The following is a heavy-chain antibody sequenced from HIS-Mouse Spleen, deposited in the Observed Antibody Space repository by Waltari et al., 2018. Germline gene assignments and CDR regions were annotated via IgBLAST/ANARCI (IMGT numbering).Heavy chain of an antibody. CDR3: AKASSGWLDY. V-gene: IGHV3-30*18. CDR2: ISYDGSNK. J-gene: IGHJ4*02. D-gene: IGHD6-19*01. Sequence: VQLVESGGGVVQPGRSLSLSCAASGFTFSCHGMHWVGQAQGKGLEWVAVISYDGSNKYYADSVKGRFTISRDNSKNTLYLQMNSLRAEDTAVYYCAKASSGWLDYWGQGTLVTVSS. CDR1: GFTFSCHG.